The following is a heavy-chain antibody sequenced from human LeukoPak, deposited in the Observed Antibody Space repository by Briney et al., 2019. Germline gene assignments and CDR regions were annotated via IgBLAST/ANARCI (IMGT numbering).Heavy chain of an antibody. CDR3: ARDSPRRWFDP. Sequence: PGGSLRLSCAASGFTFSSYWMSWVRQAPGKGLEWVSVIYSGGSTYYADSVKGRFTISRDNSKNTLYLQMNSLRAEDTAVYYCARDSPRRWFDPWGQGTLVTVSS. CDR2: IYSGGST. CDR1: GFTFSSYW. V-gene: IGHV3-66*01. J-gene: IGHJ5*02.